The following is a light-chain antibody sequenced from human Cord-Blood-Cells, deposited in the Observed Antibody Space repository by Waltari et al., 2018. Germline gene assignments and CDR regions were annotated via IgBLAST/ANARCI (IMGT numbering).Light chain of an antibody. CDR2: GAS. V-gene: IGKV3-15*01. CDR3: QQYNNWPPLT. Sequence: EIVMTQSPATLSVSPGERDTLSCRASQSVSSNLDWYQQKPGQAPRLLIYGASTRATGIPARFSGSGSGTEFTLTISSLQSEDFAVYYCQQYNNWPPLTFGGGTKVEIK. J-gene: IGKJ4*01. CDR1: QSVSSN.